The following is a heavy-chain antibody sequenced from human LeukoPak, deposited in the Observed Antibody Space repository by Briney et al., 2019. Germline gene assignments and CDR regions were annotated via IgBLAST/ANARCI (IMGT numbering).Heavy chain of an antibody. CDR2: IIPIFGTA. CDR1: GCTFSSYT. V-gene: IGHV1-69*05. J-gene: IGHJ3*02. Sequence: VASGKVSCKASGCTFSSYTISWVRQAPGQGLEWMGGIIPIFGTANYAQKFQGRVTITTDESTSTAYMELSSLRSEDTAVYYCARAVRRVTDAFEIWGQRTMVTVSS. CDR3: ARAVRRVTDAFEI. D-gene: IGHD3-10*01.